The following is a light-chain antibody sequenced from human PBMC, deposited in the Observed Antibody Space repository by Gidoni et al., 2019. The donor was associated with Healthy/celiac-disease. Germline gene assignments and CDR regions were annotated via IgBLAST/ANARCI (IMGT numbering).Light chain of an antibody. V-gene: IGKV1-5*03. J-gene: IGKJ1*01. Sequence: DIQMTQSPSTLSASVGDRVTITCRASQSISSWLAWYQQKPGKAPKLLIYTASSLESGVPSRFSGSGSGTDFTLTISSLQPDDFATYYCQQYNSYSVTFGQGTKVEIK. CDR1: QSISSW. CDR2: TAS. CDR3: QQYNSYSVT.